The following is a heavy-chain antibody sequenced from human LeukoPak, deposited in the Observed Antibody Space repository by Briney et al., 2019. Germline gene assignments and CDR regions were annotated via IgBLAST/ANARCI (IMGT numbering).Heavy chain of an antibody. D-gene: IGHD6-19*01. J-gene: IGHJ3*02. Sequence: GASVKVSCKASGYTFTSYGISWVRQAPGRGLEWMGWISAYNGNTNYAQKLQGRVTMTADTSTSTAYMELRSLRSDDTAVYYCASSWAVAVTDDAFDIWGQGTMVTVSS. V-gene: IGHV1-18*01. CDR1: GYTFTSYG. CDR2: ISAYNGNT. CDR3: ASSWAVAVTDDAFDI.